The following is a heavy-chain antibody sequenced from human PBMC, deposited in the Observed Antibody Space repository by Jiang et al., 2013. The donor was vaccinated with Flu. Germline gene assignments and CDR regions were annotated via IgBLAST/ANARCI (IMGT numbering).Heavy chain of an antibody. CDR2: IYLGDSDT. Sequence: GAEVKKPGESLKISCKVSGYRFTSDWIAWVRQMPGKGLEWMGLIYLGDSDTKYSPSFQGQVTISGDKSIRTAYLQWSSLKASDTAMYYCARPQGFGELFPFDYWGQGTLVTVSS. V-gene: IGHV5-51*03. J-gene: IGHJ4*02. D-gene: IGHD3-10*01. CDR3: ARPQGFGELFPFDY. CDR1: GYRFTSDW.